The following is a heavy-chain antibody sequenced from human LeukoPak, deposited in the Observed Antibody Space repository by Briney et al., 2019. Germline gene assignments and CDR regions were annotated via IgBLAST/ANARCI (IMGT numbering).Heavy chain of an antibody. Sequence: SETLSLTCTVSDGSISTYYWSWIRQPPGKGLEWIAYIYYSGSTNYNPSLKSRVTISVDTSKNQFSLKLSFVTAADTAFYYCARGRSPYDSGAAFDIWGQGTMVTVSS. D-gene: IGHD3-22*01. J-gene: IGHJ3*02. CDR1: DGSISTYY. V-gene: IGHV4-59*01. CDR3: ARGRSPYDSGAAFDI. CDR2: IYYSGST.